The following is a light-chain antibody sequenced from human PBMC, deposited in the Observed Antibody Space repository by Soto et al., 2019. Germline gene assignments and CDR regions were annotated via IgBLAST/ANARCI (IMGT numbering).Light chain of an antibody. Sequence: DIQMTQSPSSLSASVGDRVTITCRASQSISRYLNWYQQKPGKAPNLLIYAASSLQSGVPSRFSGSGSGTDFTLTISSLEFGDPAVYYCQQYGSSPTWTFGQGTKVDIK. J-gene: IGKJ1*01. V-gene: IGKV1-39*01. CDR1: QSISRY. CDR3: QQYGSSPTWT. CDR2: AAS.